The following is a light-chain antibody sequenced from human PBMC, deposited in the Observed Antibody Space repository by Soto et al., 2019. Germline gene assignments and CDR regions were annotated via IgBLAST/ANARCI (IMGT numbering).Light chain of an antibody. CDR1: SSDVGGYKY. CDR3: SSYAGINNLGV. CDR2: EVN. J-gene: IGLJ1*01. V-gene: IGLV2-8*01. Sequence: QSALTQPPSASGSTGQSVTISCTGASSDVGGYKYVSWYQQHPGKAPKLIIFEVNKRPSGVPDRFSGSKSGNTASLTVSGLQAEDEVDYYCSSYAGINNLGVFGTGTKVTV.